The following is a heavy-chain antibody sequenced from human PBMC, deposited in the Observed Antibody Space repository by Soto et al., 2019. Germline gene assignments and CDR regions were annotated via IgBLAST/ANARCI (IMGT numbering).Heavy chain of an antibody. V-gene: IGHV3-11*01. D-gene: IGHD1-26*01. CDR1: GFTFSDHY. CDR2: ISGRGSTT. J-gene: IGHJ5*02. Sequence: QVQLVESGGGLVKPGGSLRLSCAASGFTFSDHYMAWIRQAPGKGLEWLSYISGRGSTTYLATSVKGRFTVSRDNAKNSLHLQLNSRRAEDTAVYYCARGPELAPPIVFDPWGQGTLVTVSS. CDR3: ARGPELAPPIVFDP.